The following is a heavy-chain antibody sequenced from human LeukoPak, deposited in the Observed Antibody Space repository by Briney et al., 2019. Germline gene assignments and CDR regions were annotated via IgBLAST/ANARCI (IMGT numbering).Heavy chain of an antibody. D-gene: IGHD3-22*01. Sequence: GGSLRLSCAASGFSFRAYTINWVRQAPGKGLEWVSSVNPSHAYQFYADSVKGRFTISRDNVKNSLFLQMDRLRAEDTAVCYCARDRDYYDSNSFSPDAFDIWGQGTMVTVSS. CDR2: VNPSHAYQ. CDR3: ARDRDYYDSNSFSPDAFDI. J-gene: IGHJ3*02. V-gene: IGHV3-21*06. CDR1: GFSFRAYT.